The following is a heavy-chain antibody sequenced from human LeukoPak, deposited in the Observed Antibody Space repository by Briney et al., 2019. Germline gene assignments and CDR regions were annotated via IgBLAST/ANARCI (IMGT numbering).Heavy chain of an antibody. CDR3: ARDRVVGLGIDNAFDI. J-gene: IGHJ3*02. CDR2: IIPILGIA. V-gene: IGHV1-69*04. D-gene: IGHD2-15*01. Sequence: HGASVEVSCKASGYTFTGYYMHWVRQAPGQGLEWMGRIIPILGIANYAQKFQGRVTITADKSTSTAYMELSSLRSEDTAVYYCARDRVVGLGIDNAFDIWGHGTMVTVSS. CDR1: GYTFTGYY.